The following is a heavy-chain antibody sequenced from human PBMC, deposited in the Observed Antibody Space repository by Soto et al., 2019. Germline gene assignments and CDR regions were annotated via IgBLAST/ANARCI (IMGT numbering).Heavy chain of an antibody. Sequence: PGGSLRLSCAASGFTFSSYWMHWVRQAPGKGLVWVSRINSDGSSTSYADSVKGRFTISRDNAKNTLYLQMNSLRAEDTAFYYCARVTVTTSYYMDVWGKGTTVTVSS. CDR3: ARVTVTTSYYMDV. CDR2: INSDGSST. D-gene: IGHD4-4*01. V-gene: IGHV3-74*01. J-gene: IGHJ6*03. CDR1: GFTFSSYW.